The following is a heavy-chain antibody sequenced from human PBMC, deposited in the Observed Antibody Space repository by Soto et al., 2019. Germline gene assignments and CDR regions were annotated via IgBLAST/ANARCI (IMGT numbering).Heavy chain of an antibody. V-gene: IGHV3-23*01. D-gene: IGHD5-12*01. Sequence: GGSLRLSCAASGFTFSSYAMSWVRQAPGKGLEWVSAISGSGGSTYYADSVKGRFTISRDNSKNKLYLQMNSLRAEDTAVYYCAKDTNSGYETYYFDYWGQGTLVTVSS. CDR1: GFTFSSYA. CDR3: AKDTNSGYETYYFDY. CDR2: ISGSGGST. J-gene: IGHJ4*02.